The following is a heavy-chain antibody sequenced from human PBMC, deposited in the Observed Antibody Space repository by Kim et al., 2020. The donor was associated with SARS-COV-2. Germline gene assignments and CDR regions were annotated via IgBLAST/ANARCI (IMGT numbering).Heavy chain of an antibody. V-gene: IGHV3-33*01. Sequence: GGSLRLSCAASGFIFSNYGMHWVRQAPGKGLEWVAVIWSDGSKKYYADSVKGRFTISRDNSKNTLYLQMNSLRAEDTAVYYCARDDGSGWYLGFDYWGQGTLVTVSS. CDR2: IWSDGSKK. CDR1: GFIFSNYG. J-gene: IGHJ4*02. D-gene: IGHD6-19*01. CDR3: ARDDGSGWYLGFDY.